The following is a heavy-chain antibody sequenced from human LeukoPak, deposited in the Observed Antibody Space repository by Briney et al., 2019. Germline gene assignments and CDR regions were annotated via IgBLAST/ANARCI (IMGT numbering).Heavy chain of an antibody. D-gene: IGHD3-22*01. J-gene: IGHJ4*02. Sequence: SQTLSLTCTVSGASFNSDDQYWNWIRQSPGKGLEWIGSIHPSGMLYNNPSLESRVTMSRDTSKNQFSLNLNSVTAADTAVYFCSRGLDSRKLGYWGRESWSPSPQ. CDR2: IHPSGML. V-gene: IGHV4-31*02. CDR1: GASFNSDDQY. CDR3: SRGLDSRKLGY.